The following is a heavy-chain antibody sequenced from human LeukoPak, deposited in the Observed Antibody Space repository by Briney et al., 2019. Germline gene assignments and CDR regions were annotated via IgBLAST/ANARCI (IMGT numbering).Heavy chain of an antibody. Sequence: GESLTLACAASEFTFISYGMSWVRHAPGKGREWVSGISGSGSSTYYTGSVKGRFTIYRDNSKNTLYLQMTSLRAEDTALYYCAKGGQYSGYDIHSWGQGNLVTVSS. V-gene: IGHV3-23*01. J-gene: IGHJ4*02. CDR2: ISGSGSST. CDR1: EFTFISYG. D-gene: IGHD5-12*01. CDR3: AKGGQYSGYDIHS.